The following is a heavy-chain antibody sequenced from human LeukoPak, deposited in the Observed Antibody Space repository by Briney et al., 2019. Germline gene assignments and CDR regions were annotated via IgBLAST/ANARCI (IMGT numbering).Heavy chain of an antibody. D-gene: IGHD5-24*01. J-gene: IGHJ4*02. CDR3: ARLRWLQLIDY. Sequence: SETLSLTCTVSGGSTSSYYWSWIRQPPGKGLEWIGYIYYSGSTNYNPSLKSRVTISVDTSKNQFSLKLSSVTAADTAVYYCARLRWLQLIDYWGQGTLVTVSS. CDR2: IYYSGST. CDR1: GGSTSSYY. V-gene: IGHV4-59*01.